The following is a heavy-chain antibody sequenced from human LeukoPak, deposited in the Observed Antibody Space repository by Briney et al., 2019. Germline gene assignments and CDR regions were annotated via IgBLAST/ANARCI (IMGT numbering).Heavy chain of an antibody. V-gene: IGHV4-34*01. D-gene: IGHD3-9*01. CDR2: INHRGNT. CDR1: GGSFSGYY. Sequence: SETLSLTCAVYGGSFSGYYWSWIRQPPGKGLEWIGEINHRGNTNNNPSLKSRVTMSVDTSKNQFSLILTSVTAADTAVYYCARPHSTFFDQDAAYYFDYWGQGILVTVS. J-gene: IGHJ4*02. CDR3: ARPHSTFFDQDAAYYFDY.